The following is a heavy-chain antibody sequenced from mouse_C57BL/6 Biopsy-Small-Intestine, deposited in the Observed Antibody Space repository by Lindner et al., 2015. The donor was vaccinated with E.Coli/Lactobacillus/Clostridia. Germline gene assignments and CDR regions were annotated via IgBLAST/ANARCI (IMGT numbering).Heavy chain of an antibody. Sequence: VQLQESGAELVRPGASVKLSCTTSGFNTKDYYMHWVKQRPEQGLEWIGRIDPEDGDTEYAPKFLGKATMTADASSNTAYLQFNSLTSEDTAVYYCTRYYYGFDYWGQGTALTVSS. CDR1: GFNTKDYY. V-gene: IGHV14-1*01. J-gene: IGHJ2*01. CDR3: TRYYYGFDY. CDR2: IDPEDGDT. D-gene: IGHD1-1*01.